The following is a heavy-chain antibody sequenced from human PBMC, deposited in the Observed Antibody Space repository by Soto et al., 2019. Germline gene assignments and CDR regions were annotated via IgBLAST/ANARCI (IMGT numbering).Heavy chain of an antibody. Sequence: EMQLEESGGGLVQPGGSRRLSCEASGFSFTNHWMSWVRQAPGKGLEWLANIKKDGGETYYLESVKGRFSISRDNAKDSVYLQTSGLRAEATAVYYCARHGFHRDALDLWGQGTLVTVSS. V-gene: IGHV3-7*03. CDR3: ARHGFHRDALDL. CDR1: GFSFTNHW. CDR2: IKKDGGET. D-gene: IGHD2-2*03. J-gene: IGHJ3*01.